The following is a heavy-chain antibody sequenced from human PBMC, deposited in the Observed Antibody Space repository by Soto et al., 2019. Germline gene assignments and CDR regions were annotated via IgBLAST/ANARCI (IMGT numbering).Heavy chain of an antibody. CDR3: ARGSVDTVDSSGFSEY. V-gene: IGHV4-4*02. CDR1: GGSISIRNW. Sequence: SQTMSLTCSVSGGSISIRNWCRLLPPPTGKGLEWIGEINHSGGTSYNPTLKSRVTISVDTSKNQFSLKLTSVTAADRAVYYCARGSVDTVDSSGFSEYLGKGTPVTVSS. D-gene: IGHD3-22*01. J-gene: IGHJ4*02. CDR2: INHSGGT.